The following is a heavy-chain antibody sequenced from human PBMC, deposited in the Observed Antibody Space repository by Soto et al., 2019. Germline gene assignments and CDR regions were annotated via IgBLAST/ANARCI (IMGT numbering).Heavy chain of an antibody. CDR2: ISGDGINT. J-gene: IGHJ4*02. D-gene: IGHD3-16*01. CDR1: GFNFGFFG. CDR3: AGSNLCFDCAS. Sequence: QIQLVESGGDVVQPGKSLRLSCAASGFNFGFFGMHWVRQAPGKGLEWVAFISGDGINTQYADSVRGSFTLSRDYSRKTMYLQSARGKEEDTALDCSAGSNLCFDCASWGLGTLVTVSS. V-gene: IGHV3-30*03.